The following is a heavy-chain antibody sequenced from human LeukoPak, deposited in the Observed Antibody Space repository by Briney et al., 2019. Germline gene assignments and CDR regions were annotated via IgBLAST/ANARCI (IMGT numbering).Heavy chain of an antibody. D-gene: IGHD2-8*01. V-gene: IGHV3-48*03. CDR1: GFTFSSYG. CDR3: ARGLYEAGNFDL. CDR2: ISSSGSTI. Sequence: PGGSLRLSCAASGFTFSSYGMNWVRQAPGKGLEWVSYISSSGSTIYYADSVKGRFTISRDNAKNSLHLQMNSLRAEDTAVYYCARGLYEAGNFDLWGRGTLVTVSS. J-gene: IGHJ2*01.